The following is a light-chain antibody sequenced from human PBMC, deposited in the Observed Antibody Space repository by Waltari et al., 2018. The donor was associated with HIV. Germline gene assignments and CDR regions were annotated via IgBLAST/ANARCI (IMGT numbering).Light chain of an antibody. V-gene: IGLV6-57*04. Sequence: NFMLTQPHSVSESPGKPVTISCTRSSGSIASNSVQWYQQRPGSAPTTVIYEDDQRPSGVPDRFSGSIDSSSNSASLTISGLKTEDEADFYCQSYDSSNYVFGTGTKVTVL. J-gene: IGLJ1*01. CDR1: SGSIASNS. CDR2: EDD. CDR3: QSYDSSNYV.